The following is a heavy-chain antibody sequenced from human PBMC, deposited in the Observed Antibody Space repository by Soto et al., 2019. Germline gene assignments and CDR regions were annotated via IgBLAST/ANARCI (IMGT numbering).Heavy chain of an antibody. CDR1: GFTFSSYA. J-gene: IGHJ4*02. CDR3: ARDLIVVVPAAMSTDVFGVGY. Sequence: GGSLRLSCAASGFTFSSYAMHWVRQAPGKGLEWVAVISYDGSNKYYADSVKGRFTISRDNSKNTLYLQMNSLRAEDTAVYYCARDLIVVVPAAMSTDVFGVGYWGQGTLVTVSS. V-gene: IGHV3-30-3*01. D-gene: IGHD2-2*01. CDR2: ISYDGSNK.